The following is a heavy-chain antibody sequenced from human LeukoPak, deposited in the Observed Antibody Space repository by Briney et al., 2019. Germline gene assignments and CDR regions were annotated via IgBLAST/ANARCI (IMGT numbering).Heavy chain of an antibody. CDR2: IQYDGNTI. J-gene: IGHJ5*02. Sequence: GGSLRLSCVASGFTYSHNGMHWVRQAPGKGLEWVAFIQYDGNTIFYADSVKGRFTISRDNSKNTLYLQMNSLRAEDTAVYYCAKDRLGSIVGATKGWFDPWGQGTLVTVSS. D-gene: IGHD1-26*01. CDR1: GFTYSHNG. CDR3: AKDRLGSIVGATKGWFDP. V-gene: IGHV3-30*02.